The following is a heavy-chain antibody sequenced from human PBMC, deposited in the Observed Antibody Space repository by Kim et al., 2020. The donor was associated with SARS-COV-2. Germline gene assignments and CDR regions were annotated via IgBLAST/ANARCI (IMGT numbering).Heavy chain of an antibody. D-gene: IGHD2-21*02. CDR2: T. Sequence: TTYALKFQGRVTVTRDTSPSTVYMELSSLRSEDTAVYYCARDNTAWAFDYWGQGTLVTVST. J-gene: IGHJ4*02. V-gene: IGHV1-46*01. CDR3: ARDNTAWAFDY.